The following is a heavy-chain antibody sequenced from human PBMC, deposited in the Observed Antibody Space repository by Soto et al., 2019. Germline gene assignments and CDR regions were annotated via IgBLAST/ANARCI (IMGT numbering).Heavy chain of an antibody. J-gene: IGHJ3*02. D-gene: IGHD2-15*01. CDR1: GGFISSAAYY. Sequence: SETLSLTCTVSGGFISSAAYYWSWIRQHPGKGLEWIGYISYSGSTNYNPSLKSRVTISVDTSKNQFSLKLSSVTAADTAVYYCARDRFEVGSGGYDAFDIWGQGTMVTVSS. CDR3: ARDRFEVGSGGYDAFDI. CDR2: ISYSGST. V-gene: IGHV4-61*08.